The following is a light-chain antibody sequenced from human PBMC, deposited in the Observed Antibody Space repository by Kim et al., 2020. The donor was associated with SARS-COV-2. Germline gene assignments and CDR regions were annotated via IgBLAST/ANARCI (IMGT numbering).Light chain of an antibody. Sequence: TLALYPGERATLSCRASQSVSSRYLVWYQQKPGQVPRLLIYGASNRATGIPDRFSGSGSGTEFTLTISRLEPEDFAVYYCQQYKSFGGGTKVDIK. CDR1: QSVSSRY. J-gene: IGKJ4*01. CDR2: GAS. V-gene: IGKV3-20*01. CDR3: QQYKS.